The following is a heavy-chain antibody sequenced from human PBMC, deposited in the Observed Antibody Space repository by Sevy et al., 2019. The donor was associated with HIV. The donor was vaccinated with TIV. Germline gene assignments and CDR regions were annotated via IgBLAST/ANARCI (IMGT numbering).Heavy chain of an antibody. D-gene: IGHD3-3*01. Sequence: ASVKVSCKASGYTFTGYYMHWVRQAPGQGLEWTGWINPNSGGTNYAQKFQGRVTMTRDTSISTAYMELSRLRSDDTAVYYCARVNYDFWSGYYYGMDVWSQGTTVTVSS. CDR2: INPNSGGT. CDR3: ARVNYDFWSGYYYGMDV. CDR1: GYTFTGYY. V-gene: IGHV1-2*02. J-gene: IGHJ6*02.